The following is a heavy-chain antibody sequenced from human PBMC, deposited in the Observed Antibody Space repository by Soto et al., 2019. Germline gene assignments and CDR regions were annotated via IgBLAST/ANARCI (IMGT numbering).Heavy chain of an antibody. CDR2: INSDGSST. D-gene: IGHD1-26*01. CDR3: ARGRYSGSDPVWFDP. J-gene: IGHJ5*02. CDR1: GFTFSSYW. V-gene: IGHV3-74*01. Sequence: EVQLVESGGGLVQPGGSLRLSCAASGFTFSSYWMHWVRQAPGKGLVWVSRINSDGSSTSYADSVKGRFTISRDNAKNTLYLQMNSLRDGDTSVYYCARGRYSGSDPVWFDPWGQGTLVTVSS.